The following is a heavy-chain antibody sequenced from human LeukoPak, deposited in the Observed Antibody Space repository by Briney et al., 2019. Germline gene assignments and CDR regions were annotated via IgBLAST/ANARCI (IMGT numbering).Heavy chain of an antibody. CDR3: ASSIFSDTMVRRVIITHGY. Sequence: GGSLRLSCAASGFTFSSYAMSWVRQAPGKGLEWVSAISGSRGSTYYADSVKGRLTISRDNSKNTLYLQMNSLRAEDTAVYYCASSIFSDTMVRRVIITHGYWGQGTLVTVSS. J-gene: IGHJ4*02. CDR2: ISGSRGST. V-gene: IGHV3-23*01. D-gene: IGHD3-10*01. CDR1: GFTFSSYA.